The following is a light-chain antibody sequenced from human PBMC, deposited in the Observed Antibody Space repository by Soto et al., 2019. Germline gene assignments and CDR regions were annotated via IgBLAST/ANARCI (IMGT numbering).Light chain of an antibody. CDR3: QQYNSYPWT. CDR1: QSISRW. Sequence: DIQMTQSPSTLSASIGDRVTITCRASQSISRWLAWHQQKPGKAPKLLMYKASSLEGGVPSRFSGNVSGTEFTLTINSLQTDDFATYYCQQYNSYPWTFGQGTKVEI. CDR2: KAS. J-gene: IGKJ1*01. V-gene: IGKV1-5*03.